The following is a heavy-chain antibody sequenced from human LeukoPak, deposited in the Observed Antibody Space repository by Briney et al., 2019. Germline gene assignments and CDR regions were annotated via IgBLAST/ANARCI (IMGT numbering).Heavy chain of an antibody. D-gene: IGHD5-12*01. J-gene: IGHJ6*02. CDR1: GYTFTSYG. CDR2: ISAYNGKT. Sequence: ASVKVSCKASGYTFTSYGISWVRQAPGQGLEWMGWISAYNGKTNYAQKLQGRVTMTTDTSTSTAYMELRSLRSDDTAVYYCARDRGYSGYDYYYYYGMDVWGQGTTVTVSS. V-gene: IGHV1-18*01. CDR3: ARDRGYSGYDYYYYYGMDV.